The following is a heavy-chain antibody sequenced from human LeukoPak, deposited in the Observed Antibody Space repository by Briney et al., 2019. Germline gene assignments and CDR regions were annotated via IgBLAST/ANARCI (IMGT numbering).Heavy chain of an antibody. CDR2: INPNSGGT. Sequence: ASVKVSCKVSGYTFTGYYMHWVRQAPGQGLEWMGWINPNSGGTNYAQKFQGRVTLTRDTSIDTVYLELSSLKSDDTAVYYCARDPGHDTSNYGGLDFWGQGTLVTVSS. J-gene: IGHJ4*02. V-gene: IGHV1-2*02. CDR1: GYTFTGYY. D-gene: IGHD4-11*01. CDR3: ARDPGHDTSNYGGLDF.